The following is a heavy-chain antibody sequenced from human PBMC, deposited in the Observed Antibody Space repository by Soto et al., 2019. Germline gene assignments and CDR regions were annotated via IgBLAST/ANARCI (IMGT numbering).Heavy chain of an antibody. V-gene: IGHV1-69*01. CDR2: ITPMFGIA. CDR3: ASDRHHSGFDD. Sequence: QVHLVQSGAEVKKPGSSVRVSCKASGGSFSNYAVTWVRQAPGQRLEWMGGITPMFGIANYAQKFQGRVTLTADESTGTAYMELSSLRSDDTATYYCASDRHHSGFDDWGQGTLVTVSS. CDR1: GGSFSNYA. J-gene: IGHJ4*02.